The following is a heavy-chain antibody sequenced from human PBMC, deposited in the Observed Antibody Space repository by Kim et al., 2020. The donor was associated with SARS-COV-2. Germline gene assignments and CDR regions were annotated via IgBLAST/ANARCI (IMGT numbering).Heavy chain of an antibody. CDR1: GFTFSSYD. CDR3: ARGGTTEGYMDV. Sequence: GGSLRLSCAASGFTFSSYDMHWVRQATGKGLEWVSAIGTAGDTYYPGSVKGRFTISRENAKNSLYLQMNSLRAGDTAVYYCARGGTTEGYMDVWGKGTTVTVSS. J-gene: IGHJ6*03. D-gene: IGHD4-4*01. CDR2: IGTAGDT. V-gene: IGHV3-13*01.